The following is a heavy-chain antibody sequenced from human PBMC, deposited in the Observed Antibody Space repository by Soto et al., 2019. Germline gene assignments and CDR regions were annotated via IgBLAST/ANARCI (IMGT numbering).Heavy chain of an antibody. J-gene: IGHJ5*02. V-gene: IGHV1-69*01. CDR3: ASDYSDSSGSAWFDR. Sequence: QVQLVQSGAEVKKPGSSVKVSCKASGGTFSSYAISWVRQAPGQGLEWMGGIIPIFGTANYAQKFQGRVTITADESTSRAYMEQGRLRSEDTAVYYCASDYSDSSGSAWFDRWGQGTLVTVSS. D-gene: IGHD3-22*01. CDR1: GGTFSSYA. CDR2: IIPIFGTA.